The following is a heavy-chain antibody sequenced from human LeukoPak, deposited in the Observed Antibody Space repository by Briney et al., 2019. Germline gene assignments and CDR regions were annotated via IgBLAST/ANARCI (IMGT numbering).Heavy chain of an antibody. CDR3: ARMGTVTTNYYYYMDV. V-gene: IGHV4-4*07. J-gene: IGHJ6*03. CDR2: ISSGGST. D-gene: IGHD4-17*01. CDR1: GGSISSYY. Sequence: SSETLSLTCTVSGGSISSYYWSWIRQPAGKGLGYIVRISSGGSTNYNPSLKSRVTMSEDTSKNHFSLKLSAVTAADTALYYCARMGTVTTNYYYYMDVWGKGTTVTISS.